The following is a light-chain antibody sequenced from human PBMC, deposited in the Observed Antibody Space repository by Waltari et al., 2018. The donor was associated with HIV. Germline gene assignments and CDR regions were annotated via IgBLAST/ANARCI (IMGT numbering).Light chain of an antibody. J-gene: IGLJ3*02. V-gene: IGLV2-14*03. Sequence: QSALTQPASVSGSPGQSITISCTGTSSDVGGYNYVSWYQRHPGKAPKLIIYDVVNRASGVSKRCSGSKSGNRASLTISGLQAEDDADYYCSSYTSSSTRVFGGGTTVTVL. CDR3: SSYTSSSTRV. CDR2: DVV. CDR1: SSDVGGYNY.